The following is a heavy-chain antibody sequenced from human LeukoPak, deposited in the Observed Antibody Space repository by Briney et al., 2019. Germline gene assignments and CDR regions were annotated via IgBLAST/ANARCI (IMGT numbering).Heavy chain of an antibody. CDR2: INSDGSST. CDR1: GFTFSSYW. V-gene: IGHV3-74*01. D-gene: IGHD4-23*01. CDR3: ARLGGNSGFSGDY. J-gene: IGHJ4*02. Sequence: GGSPRLSCAASGFTFSSYWMHWVRQAPGKGLVWVSRINSDGSSTSYADSVKGRFTISRDNAKNTLYLQMNSLRAEDTAVYYCARLGGNSGFSGDYWGQGTLVTVSS.